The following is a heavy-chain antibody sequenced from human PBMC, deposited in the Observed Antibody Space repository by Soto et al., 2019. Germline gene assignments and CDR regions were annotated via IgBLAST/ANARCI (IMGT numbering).Heavy chain of an antibody. CDR2: ISYDGSNK. D-gene: IGHD3-22*01. CDR1: GFTFSSYG. V-gene: IGHV3-30*18. CDR3: AKGRYYYDSSGYLFDY. Sequence: LRLSCAASGFTFSSYGMHWVRQAPGKGLEWVAVISYDGSNKYYADSVKGRFTISRDNSKNTLYLQMNSLRAEDTAVYYCAKGRYYYDSSGYLFDYWGQGTLVTVSS. J-gene: IGHJ4*02.